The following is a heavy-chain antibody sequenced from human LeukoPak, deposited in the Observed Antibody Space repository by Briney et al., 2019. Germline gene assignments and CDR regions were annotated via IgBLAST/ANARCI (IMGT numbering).Heavy chain of an antibody. J-gene: IGHJ4*02. Sequence: PSETLSLTCAVYGGSFSGYYWSCIRQPPGKGREWFVEINHSGSTNYNPSLKSRVTISVDTSKNQFSLKLSSVTAADTAVYYCARWEGGSYYDFDYWGQGTLVTVSS. CDR1: GGSFSGYY. D-gene: IGHD1-26*01. V-gene: IGHV4-34*01. CDR3: ARWEGGSYYDFDY. CDR2: INHSGST.